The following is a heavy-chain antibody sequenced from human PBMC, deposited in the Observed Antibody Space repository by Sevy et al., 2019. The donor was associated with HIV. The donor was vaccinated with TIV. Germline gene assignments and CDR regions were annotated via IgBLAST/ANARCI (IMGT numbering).Heavy chain of an antibody. V-gene: IGHV3-30-3*01. D-gene: IGHD6-19*01. CDR1: GFKFNDFA. CDR3: ARSAVAGIEAWFDP. Sequence: GGSLRLSCAASGFKFNDFAMHWVRQAPGKGLEWVAVILYDGSNKYYADSVKGRFTISRDNSKNTLDLEMNSLRPEDTAVYYCARSAVAGIEAWFDPWGLGTLVTVSS. J-gene: IGHJ5*02. CDR2: ILYDGSNK.